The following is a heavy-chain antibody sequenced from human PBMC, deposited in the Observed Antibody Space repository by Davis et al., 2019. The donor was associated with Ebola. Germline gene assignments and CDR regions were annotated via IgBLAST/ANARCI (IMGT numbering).Heavy chain of an antibody. CDR2: IYPGDSET. J-gene: IGHJ4*02. CDR1: GYRFISYW. V-gene: IGHV5-51*01. D-gene: IGHD1-7*01. Sequence: KVSCKASGYRFISYWIGWVRQMPGKGLEWMGIIYPGDSETRYSPSFQGQVTISADKSINTAYLQWSSLKASDTAVYFCAATGSTTYWGQGTLVTVSS. CDR3: AATGSTTY.